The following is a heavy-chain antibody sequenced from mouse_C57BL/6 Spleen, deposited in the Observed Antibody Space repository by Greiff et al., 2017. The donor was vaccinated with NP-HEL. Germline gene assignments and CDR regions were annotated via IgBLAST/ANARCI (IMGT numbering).Heavy chain of an antibody. J-gene: IGHJ3*01. D-gene: IGHD2-1*01. CDR1: GFTFSSYA. CDR2: ISAGGSYT. CDR3: ARDGHGTAWFAY. Sequence: EVMLVESGGGLVKPGGSLKLSCAASGFTFSSYAMSWVRQTPEKRLEWVATISAGGSYTYYPDNVQGRFTISRDNAKNDQNLQMSHLKSEDTAMYYCARDGHGTAWFAYWGQGTLVTVSA. V-gene: IGHV5-4*01.